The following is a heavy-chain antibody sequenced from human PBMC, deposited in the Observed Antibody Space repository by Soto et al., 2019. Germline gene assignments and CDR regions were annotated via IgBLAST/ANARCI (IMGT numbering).Heavy chain of an antibody. D-gene: IGHD1-26*01. CDR1: GFSLSTSGVG. V-gene: IGHV2-5*02. CDR2: IYWDDDK. Sequence: QITLKEYGPTLVKPTQTLTLTCTFSGFSLSTSGVGVGWIRQPPGKALEWLALIYWDDDKRYSPSLKSRLTIXTXSSKNQVVLTITHMDPVDTATYYCAHSGGSYFRFDPWGQGTLVTVSS. J-gene: IGHJ5*02. CDR3: AHSGGSYFRFDP.